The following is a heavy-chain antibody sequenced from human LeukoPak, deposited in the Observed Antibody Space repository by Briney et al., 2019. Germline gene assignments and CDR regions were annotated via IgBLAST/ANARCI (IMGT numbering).Heavy chain of an antibody. D-gene: IGHD6-19*01. CDR2: INHSGST. Sequence: SETLSLTCAVYGGSFSGYYWSWIRQPPGKGLEWIGEINHSGSTNYNPSLKSRVTISVDTSKNQFSLKLSSVTVADTAVYYCARGPGGSSGWYIRYYSDYWGQGTLVTVSS. V-gene: IGHV4-34*01. CDR1: GGSFSGYY. J-gene: IGHJ4*02. CDR3: ARGPGGSSGWYIRYYSDY.